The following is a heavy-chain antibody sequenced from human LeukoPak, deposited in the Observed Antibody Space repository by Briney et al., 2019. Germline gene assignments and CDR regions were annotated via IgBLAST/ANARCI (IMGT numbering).Heavy chain of an antibody. CDR1: GFTFSSYG. Sequence: PGGSLRLSCAASGFTFSSYGVHWVRQAPGKGLEWVAVISYDGSNKYYADSVKGRFTITRDNSKNTLYLQMNSLRAEDTAVYYCAKPLRYCGSTSCYEYYYGMDVWGQGTTVTVSS. V-gene: IGHV3-33*05. D-gene: IGHD2-2*01. J-gene: IGHJ6*02. CDR3: AKPLRYCGSTSCYEYYYGMDV. CDR2: ISYDGSNK.